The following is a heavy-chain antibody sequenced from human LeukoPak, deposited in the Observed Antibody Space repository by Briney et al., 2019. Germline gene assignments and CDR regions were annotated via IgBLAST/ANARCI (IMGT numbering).Heavy chain of an antibody. J-gene: IGHJ4*02. D-gene: IGHD6-6*01. CDR2: IIPILGIA. V-gene: IGHV1-69*04. Sequence: GSSVKVSCKASGGTFSSYAISWVRQAPGQGLEWMGRIIPILGIANYAQKFQGRVTITADKSTSTAYMELSSLRAEDTAVYYCAKARIDYSSLSYFDYWGQGTLVTVSS. CDR1: GGTFSSYA. CDR3: AKARIDYSSLSYFDY.